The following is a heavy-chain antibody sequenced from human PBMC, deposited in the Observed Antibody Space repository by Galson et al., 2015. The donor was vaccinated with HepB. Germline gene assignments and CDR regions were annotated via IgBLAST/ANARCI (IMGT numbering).Heavy chain of an antibody. J-gene: IGHJ3*02. CDR3: ARDRGYTYSSFAFDI. Sequence: SVKVSCKASGYTFTSYGINWVRQAPGQGLEWMGWSSAYNGNTNYAQKLQGRVTMTTDTSTNTAYMELRSLRSDDTAVYYCARDRGYTYSSFAFDIWGQGTMVTVSS. V-gene: IGHV1-18*01. CDR2: SSAYNGNT. CDR1: GYTFTSYG. D-gene: IGHD5-18*01.